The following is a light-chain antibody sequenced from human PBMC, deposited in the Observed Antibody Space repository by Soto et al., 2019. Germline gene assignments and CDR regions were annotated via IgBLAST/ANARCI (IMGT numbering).Light chain of an antibody. J-gene: IGKJ1*01. CDR3: QQYNNWPLLT. V-gene: IGKV3-15*01. CDR1: QSVSSN. CDR2: GAS. Sequence: EIVMTQSPATLSVSPGERATLSCRASQSVSSNLAGYQQKPGQAPRLLIYGASTRATGIPARFSGSGSGTEFTLTISSLQSEDFAVYYCQQYNNWPLLTFGQGTKVEIK.